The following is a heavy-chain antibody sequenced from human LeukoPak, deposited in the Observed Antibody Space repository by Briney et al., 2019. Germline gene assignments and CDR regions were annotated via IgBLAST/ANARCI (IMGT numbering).Heavy chain of an antibody. CDR1: GGTFSSYA. D-gene: IGHD3-10*01. J-gene: IGHJ4*02. CDR2: ITPIFGTA. V-gene: IGHV1-69*05. Sequence: SVKVSCKASGGTFSSYAISWVRQAPAQGREWMGGITPIFGTANYAQKFQGRVTITTGESTSTAYMELSSLRSEDTAVYYCASGPGSYYFDYWGQGTLVTVSS. CDR3: ASGPGSYYFDY.